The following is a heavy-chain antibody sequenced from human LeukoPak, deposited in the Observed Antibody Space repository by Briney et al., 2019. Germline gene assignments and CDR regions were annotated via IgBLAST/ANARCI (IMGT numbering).Heavy chain of an antibody. CDR1: GFTFSNFA. CDR3: ARVPYGYCSGGRCHRWFDP. J-gene: IGHJ5*02. CDR2: ISDTGADK. D-gene: IGHD2-15*01. V-gene: IGHV3-30*04. Sequence: GGSLRLSCAAAGFTFSNFAMHWVRQAPGKGLEWVALISDTGADKDFVDSVKGRFTISRDNSKSTLYLQMNNLRPEDTAVYYCARVPYGYCSGGRCHRWFDPWGQGTLVTVSS.